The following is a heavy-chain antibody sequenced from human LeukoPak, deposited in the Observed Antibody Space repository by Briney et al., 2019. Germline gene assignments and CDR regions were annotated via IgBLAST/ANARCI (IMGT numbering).Heavy chain of an antibody. J-gene: IGHJ4*02. CDR3: AREAFPYCFDY. Sequence: GGSLRLSCAASGFSFSLYWMNWVRQAPGKGLEWVANIKKDGSEKYYVDSVKGRFTISRDNTKNSLYLQMNSLRVDDTAVYYCAREAFPYCFDYWGQGTLVTVSS. D-gene: IGHD2/OR15-2a*01. CDR2: IKKDGSEK. V-gene: IGHV3-7*01. CDR1: GFSFSLYW.